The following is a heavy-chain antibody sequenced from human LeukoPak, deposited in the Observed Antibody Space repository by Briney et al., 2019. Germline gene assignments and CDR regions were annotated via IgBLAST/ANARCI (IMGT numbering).Heavy chain of an antibody. D-gene: IGHD3-10*01. CDR2: IKQDGSEK. Sequence: GGSLRLSCAASGFTFSSYWMSWVRQAPGKGLEWVANIKQDGSEKYYVDSVKGRFTISRDNAKNSLYLQMNSLRAEDTAVYYCASYYYGSGSYGNAFDIWGQGTMVTVSS. V-gene: IGHV3-7*01. CDR1: GFTFSSYW. CDR3: ASYYYGSGSYGNAFDI. J-gene: IGHJ3*02.